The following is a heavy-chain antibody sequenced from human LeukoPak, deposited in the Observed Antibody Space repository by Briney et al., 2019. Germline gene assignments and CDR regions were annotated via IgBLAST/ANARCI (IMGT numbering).Heavy chain of an antibody. Sequence: GGSLRLSCAASGFTFSSYSMNWVRQAPGKGLEWVSSISSSSSYKYYADSVKGRFTISRDNAKNSLYLQMNSLRAEDTAVYYCAREDGSGSYYLYYFDYWGQGTLVTVSS. CDR2: ISSSSSYK. CDR3: AREDGSGSYYLYYFDY. V-gene: IGHV3-21*01. D-gene: IGHD3-10*01. CDR1: GFTFSSYS. J-gene: IGHJ4*02.